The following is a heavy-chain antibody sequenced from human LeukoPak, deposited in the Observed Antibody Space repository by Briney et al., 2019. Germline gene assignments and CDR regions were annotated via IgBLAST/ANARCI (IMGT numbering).Heavy chain of an antibody. J-gene: IGHJ4*02. D-gene: IGHD5-12*01. CDR2: ISYDGSNK. Sequence: PGGSLRLSCAASGFTFSSYGMHWVRQAPGKGLEWVAVISYDGSNKYYADSVKGRFTISRDNSKNTLYLLMNSLRAEDTAVYYCAIRKSGNAIDYWGQGTLVTVSS. CDR1: GFTFSSYG. CDR3: AIRKSGNAIDY. V-gene: IGHV3-30*03.